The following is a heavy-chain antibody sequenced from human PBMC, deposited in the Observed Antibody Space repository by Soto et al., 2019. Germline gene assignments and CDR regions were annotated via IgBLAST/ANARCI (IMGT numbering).Heavy chain of an antibody. CDR1: GYTFTSYG. Sequence: QVQLVQSGAEVKKPGASVKVSCKASGYTFTSYGISWVRQAPGQGLEWMGWISAYNGNTNYAQKLQGRVTITKDTATSTAYMELRSLRSDDTAVYYCARDDGLGYYDILTGYLGPYYFDYWGQGTLVTVSS. J-gene: IGHJ4*02. D-gene: IGHD3-9*01. CDR3: ARDDGLGYYDILTGYLGPYYFDY. CDR2: ISAYNGNT. V-gene: IGHV1-18*01.